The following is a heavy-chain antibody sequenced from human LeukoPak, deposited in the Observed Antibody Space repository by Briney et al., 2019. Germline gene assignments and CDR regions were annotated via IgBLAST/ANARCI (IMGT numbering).Heavy chain of an antibody. Sequence: GGSLRLSCAASGFTFSSYGMHWVRQAPGKGLEWGAVISYDGSNKYYADSVKGRFTISRDNSKNTLYLQMNSLRAEDTAVYYCARGGMIVVVIRYWGQGTLVTVSS. CDR2: ISYDGSNK. J-gene: IGHJ4*02. CDR1: GFTFSSYG. CDR3: ARGGMIVVVIRY. V-gene: IGHV3-30*19. D-gene: IGHD3-22*01.